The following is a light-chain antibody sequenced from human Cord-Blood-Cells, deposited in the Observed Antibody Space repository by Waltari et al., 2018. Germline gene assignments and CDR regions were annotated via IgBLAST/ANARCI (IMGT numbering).Light chain of an antibody. CDR1: QSISSY. V-gene: IGKV1-39*01. CDR3: QQSYSTPRD. J-gene: IGKJ5*01. CDR2: AAS. Sequence: DFQMTQSPSSLSASVGDRVTITCRASQSISSYLNWYQQKPGKAPKLLIYAASSLQSGVPSRFSGSGSGTDFTLTISSLQPEDFATYYCQQSYSTPRDFGQGTRLEIK.